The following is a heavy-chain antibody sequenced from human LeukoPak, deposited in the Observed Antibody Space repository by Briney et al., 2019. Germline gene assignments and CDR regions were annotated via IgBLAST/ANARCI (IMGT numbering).Heavy chain of an antibody. V-gene: IGHV1-2*02. J-gene: IGHJ5*02. CDR3: ARDYSSSWYGWFDP. CDR1: GYTFTGYY. D-gene: IGHD6-13*01. CDR2: INPNSGGT. Sequence: ASVKVSCKASGYTFTGYYMHWVRPAPGQGLEWMGWINPNSGGTNYAQKFQGRVTMTRDTSISTAYMELSRLRSDDTAVYYCARDYSSSWYGWFDPWGQGTLVTVSS.